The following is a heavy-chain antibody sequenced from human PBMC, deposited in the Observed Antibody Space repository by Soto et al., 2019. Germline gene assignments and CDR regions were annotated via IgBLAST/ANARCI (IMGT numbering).Heavy chain of an antibody. Sequence: SETLSLTCAVYGGSFSCYYWSWIRQPPGKGLEWIGEINHSGSTNYNPSLKSRVTISVDTSKNQFSLKLSSVTAADTAVYYCARGPPTYCTNGVCYLYNYWGQGTLVTVSS. V-gene: IGHV4-34*01. J-gene: IGHJ4*02. CDR3: ARGPPTYCTNGVCYLYNY. CDR2: INHSGST. D-gene: IGHD2-8*01. CDR1: GGSFSCYY.